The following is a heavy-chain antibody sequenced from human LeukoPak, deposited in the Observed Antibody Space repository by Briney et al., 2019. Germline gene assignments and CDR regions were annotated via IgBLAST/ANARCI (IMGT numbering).Heavy chain of an antibody. CDR1: GGSISSSSYY. D-gene: IGHD3-10*01. CDR3: ARQGYYGSGSYYTVFDY. J-gene: IGHJ4*02. CDR2: IYYSGST. V-gene: IGHV4-39*01. Sequence: SETLSLTCTVSGGSISSSSYYWGWIRQPPGKGLEWIGSIYYSGSTYYNPSLKSRVTISVDTSKNQFSLKLSSVTAADTAVYCCARQGYYGSGSYYTVFDYWGQGTLVTVSS.